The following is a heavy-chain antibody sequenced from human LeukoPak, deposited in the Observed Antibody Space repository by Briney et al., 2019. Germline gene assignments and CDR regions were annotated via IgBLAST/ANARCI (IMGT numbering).Heavy chain of an antibody. Sequence: PGGSLRLSCAAYSMNWVRQAPGKGLEWVSVIYSGGSTYYADSVKGRFTISRHNSKNTLYLQMNSLRAEDTAVYYCAREKTYYYDSSTYFDYWGQGTLVTVSS. CDR3: AREKTYYYDSSTYFDY. D-gene: IGHD3-22*01. J-gene: IGHJ4*02. CDR1: S. V-gene: IGHV3-53*04. CDR2: IYSGGST.